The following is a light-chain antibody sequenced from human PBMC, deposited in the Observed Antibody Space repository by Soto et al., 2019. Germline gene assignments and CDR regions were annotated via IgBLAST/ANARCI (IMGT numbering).Light chain of an antibody. CDR2: AAS. CDR3: QQSFTMWT. V-gene: IGKV1-39*01. J-gene: IGKJ1*01. Sequence: DIQMTQSPSSLSASVGDRVTITCRASHRISRYLNWYQQKPGKAPKLLIYAASSLQSGVPSRFSGSGSGTDFTLTISNLQPEDFATYYCQQSFTMWTFGQGTKVEIE. CDR1: HRISRY.